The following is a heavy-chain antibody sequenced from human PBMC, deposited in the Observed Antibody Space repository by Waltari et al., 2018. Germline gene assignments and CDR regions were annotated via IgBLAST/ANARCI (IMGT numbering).Heavy chain of an antibody. J-gene: IGHJ4*02. D-gene: IGHD6-25*01. CDR2: ISSSSSYI. Sequence: EVQLVESGGGLVKPGGSMSISCDASGFTLSSYSMNWVRQAPGKGLEWVSSISSSSSYIYYADSVKGRFTISRDNAKNSLYLQMNSLRAEDTAVYYCARVKSGMAKYWGQGTLVTVSS. CDR3: ARVKSGMAKY. V-gene: IGHV3-21*01. CDR1: GFTLSSYS.